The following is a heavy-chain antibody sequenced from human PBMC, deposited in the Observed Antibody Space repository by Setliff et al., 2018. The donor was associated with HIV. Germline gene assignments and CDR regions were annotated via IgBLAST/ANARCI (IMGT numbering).Heavy chain of an antibody. V-gene: IGHV3-15*01. CDR1: GFRFSTYW. J-gene: IGHJ4*02. CDR3: IARY. Sequence: GGSLRLSCAASGFRFSTYWMTWVRQAPGKGLEWVGRIKSKTDGETIDYAAPVRGRFTISRDDSKNTLYLEMSSLQAEDSAVYYCIARYWGQGTLVTVSS. CDR2: IKSKTDGETI.